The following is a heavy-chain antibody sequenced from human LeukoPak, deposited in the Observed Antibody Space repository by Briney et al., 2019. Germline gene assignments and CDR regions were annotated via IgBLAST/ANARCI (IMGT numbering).Heavy chain of an antibody. V-gene: IGHV3-30*18. D-gene: IGHD2-15*01. Sequence: GGSLRLSCAASGFTFSSYGMHWVRQAPGKGLEWVAVISYDGSNKYYADSVKGRFTISRDNSKNTLYLQMNSLRAEDTAVYYCAKDFLISDENVVVAAGVMDVWGQGTTVTVSS. CDR3: AKDFLISDENVVVAAGVMDV. J-gene: IGHJ6*02. CDR2: ISYDGSNK. CDR1: GFTFSSYG.